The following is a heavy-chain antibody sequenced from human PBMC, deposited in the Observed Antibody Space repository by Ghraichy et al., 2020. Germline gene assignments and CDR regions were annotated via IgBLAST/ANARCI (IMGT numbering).Heavy chain of an antibody. V-gene: IGHV5-51*01. Sequence: GSLNISCKGSGYRFTDYWIGWVRQMPGKGLEWMGIIYPADSDTRYSPSFQGQVTISADKSISTAYLQWTSLKASDTAMYYCARQRGGYSRDAFDIWGQGTMVSVSS. CDR2: IYPADSDT. D-gene: IGHD5-18*01. CDR3: ARQRGGYSRDAFDI. J-gene: IGHJ3*02. CDR1: GYRFTDYW.